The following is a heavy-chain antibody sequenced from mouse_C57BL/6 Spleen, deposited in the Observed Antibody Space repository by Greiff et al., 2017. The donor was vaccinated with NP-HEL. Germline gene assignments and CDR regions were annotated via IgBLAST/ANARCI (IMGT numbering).Heavy chain of an antibody. CDR1: GYTFTSYD. Sequence: VQRVESGPELVKPGASVKLSCKASGYTFTSYDINWVKQRPGQGLEWIGWIYPRDGSTKYNEKFKGKATLTVDTSSSTAYMELHSLTSEDSAVYFCARVQARYFDVWGTGTTVTVSS. CDR3: ARVQARYFDV. V-gene: IGHV1-85*01. J-gene: IGHJ1*03. CDR2: IYPRDGST.